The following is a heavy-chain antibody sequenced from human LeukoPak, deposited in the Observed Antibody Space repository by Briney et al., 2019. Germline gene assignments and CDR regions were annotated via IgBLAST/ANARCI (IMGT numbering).Heavy chain of an antibody. D-gene: IGHD3-3*01. V-gene: IGHV1-69*13. CDR2: IIPIFGTA. CDR3: ARVVWSGYYYYYYYGMDV. J-gene: IGHJ6*02. CDR1: GYTFTSYG. Sequence: ASVKVSCKASGYTFTSYGISWVRQAPGQGLEWMGGIIPIFGTANYAQKFQGRVTITADESTSTAYMELSSLRSEDTAVYYCARVVWSGYYYYYYYGMDVWGQGTTVTVSS.